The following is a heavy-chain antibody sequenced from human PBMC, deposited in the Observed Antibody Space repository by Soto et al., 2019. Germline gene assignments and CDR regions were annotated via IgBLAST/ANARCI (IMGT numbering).Heavy chain of an antibody. CDR3: SRSLNS. J-gene: IGHJ4*02. CDR1: GFTFSTYW. Sequence: GGSLRLSCAASGFTFSTYWMDWVRQTPGKGLEWVANINQDGSEKNYVDSVKGRFTIYRDDAKNSLYLQMSSLTAEDSALYYCSRSLNSWGQGTLVTVSS. CDR2: INQDGSEK. V-gene: IGHV3-7*01.